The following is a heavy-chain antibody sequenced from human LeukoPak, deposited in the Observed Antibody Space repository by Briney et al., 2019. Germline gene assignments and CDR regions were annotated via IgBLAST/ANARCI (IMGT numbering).Heavy chain of an antibody. CDR3: AREFSEVPAGVGGIRRFYP. V-gene: IGHV1-8*01. Sequence: ASVKVSCKASGYTFSSYDINWVRQATGQGLEWMGWMNPNSGNTGYAQKFQGRVTMTSNTSINTAYMELSSLRSEDTAVYYCAREFSEVPAGVGGIRRFYPWGQGTLVTVSS. D-gene: IGHD2-8*02. CDR2: MNPNSGNT. J-gene: IGHJ5*02. CDR1: GYTFSSYD.